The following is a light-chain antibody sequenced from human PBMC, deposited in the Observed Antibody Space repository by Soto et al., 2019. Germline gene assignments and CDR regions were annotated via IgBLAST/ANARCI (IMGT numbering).Light chain of an antibody. CDR2: DAS. J-gene: IGKJ1*01. Sequence: DIQMTQSPSTVSASVGDRVTITCRASQSISNWLAWYQQKPGKAPKLLIYDASSLESGVPSSFSGGGFGTEFTLSVSNLQPDDFASYYCQQYNSYSTFGQGTKVYIK. CDR3: QQYNSYST. CDR1: QSISNW. V-gene: IGKV1-5*01.